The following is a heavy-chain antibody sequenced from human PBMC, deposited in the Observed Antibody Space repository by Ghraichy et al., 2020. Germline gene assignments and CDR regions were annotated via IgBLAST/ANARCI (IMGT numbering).Heavy chain of an antibody. V-gene: IGHV4-59*08. D-gene: IGHD3-10*01. CDR1: GGSISSYY. CDR2: IYYSGST. CDR3: ARHGPFNWELQNNNWFDP. J-gene: IGHJ5*02. Sequence: TLSLTCTVSGGSISSYYWSWIRQPPGKGLEWIGYIYYSGSTNYNPSLKSRVTISVDTSKNQFSLKLSSVTAADTAVYYCARHGPFNWELQNNNWFDPWGQGTLVTVSS.